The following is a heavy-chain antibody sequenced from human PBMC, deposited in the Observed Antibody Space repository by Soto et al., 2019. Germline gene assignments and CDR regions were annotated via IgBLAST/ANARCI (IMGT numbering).Heavy chain of an antibody. V-gene: IGHV4-39*01. J-gene: IGHJ4*02. Sequence: SETLSLTCIVSGESISSSSYYWGWIRQPPGKGLEWIGSIYYSGRTYYNPSFKSRVTISIDTSKNQFSLKLSSVTATDTAVYYCARQRTTVVTQAYFDHWGQGALVTVSA. CDR2: IYYSGRT. CDR1: GESISSSSYY. CDR3: ARQRTTVVTQAYFDH. D-gene: IGHD2-21*02.